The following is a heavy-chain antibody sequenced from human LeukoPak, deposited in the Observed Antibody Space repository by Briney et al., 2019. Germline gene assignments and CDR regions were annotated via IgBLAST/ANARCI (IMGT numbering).Heavy chain of an antibody. CDR2: IIPIFGTA. V-gene: IGHV1-69*05. CDR1: GGTFSSYA. CDR3: ARVGVDTAMVDAFDI. D-gene: IGHD5-18*01. Sequence: ASVKVSCKASGGTFSSYAISWVRQAPGQGLGWMGRIIPIFGTANYAQKFQGRVTITTDESTSTAYMELSSLRSEDTAVYYCARVGVDTAMVDAFDIWGQGTMVTVCS. J-gene: IGHJ3*02.